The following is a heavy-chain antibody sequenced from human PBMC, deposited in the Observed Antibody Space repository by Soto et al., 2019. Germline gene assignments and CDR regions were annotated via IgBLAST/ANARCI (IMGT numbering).Heavy chain of an antibody. Sequence: ASVKVSCKASGYTFTGYYMHWVRQAPGQGLEWMGWINPNSGGTNYAQKFQGWVTMTRDTSISTAYMELSRLRSDDTAVYHCARAEGYYYSAAPFSFDIWSQGTMVTVSS. CDR1: GYTFTGYY. D-gene: IGHD3-22*01. V-gene: IGHV1-2*04. CDR3: ARAEGYYYSAAPFSFDI. CDR2: INPNSGGT. J-gene: IGHJ3*02.